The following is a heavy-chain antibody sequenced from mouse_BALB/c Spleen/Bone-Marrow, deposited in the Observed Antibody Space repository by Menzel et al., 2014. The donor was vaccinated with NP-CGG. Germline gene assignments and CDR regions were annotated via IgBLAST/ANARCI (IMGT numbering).Heavy chain of an antibody. CDR2: INPSTGYT. Sequence: QVQLQQSGAELAKPGASVKMSCKASGYTFTNYWMHWVKQRPGQGLEWIGYINPSTGYTEYNQKFKGKATLTADKSSSTAYMQLSSLTSEDSSVFYCTRRAYGGSYGFAYWGQGTLVTVSA. CDR3: TRRAYGGSYGFAY. CDR1: GYTFTNYW. D-gene: IGHD1-1*01. V-gene: IGHV1-7*01. J-gene: IGHJ3*01.